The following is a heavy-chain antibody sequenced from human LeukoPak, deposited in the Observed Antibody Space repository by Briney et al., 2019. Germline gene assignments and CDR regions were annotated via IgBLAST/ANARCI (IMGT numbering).Heavy chain of an antibody. J-gene: IGHJ4*02. V-gene: IGHV3-48*01. D-gene: IGHD6-19*01. Sequence: HAGGSLRLSCAASGFTFSSYSMNWVRQAPGKGLEWVSYISSSSSTIYYAESVKGRFTISRDNAKNSLYLQMNSLRAEDTAVYYCARDQKDSSGWYEDDYWGQGTLVTVSS. CDR1: GFTFSSYS. CDR2: ISSSSSTI. CDR3: ARDQKDSSGWYEDDY.